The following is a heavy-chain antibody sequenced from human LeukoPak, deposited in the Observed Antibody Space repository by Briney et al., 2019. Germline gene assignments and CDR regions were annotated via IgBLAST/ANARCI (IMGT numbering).Heavy chain of an antibody. CDR3: AKWGDYDILTGYYVSDF. D-gene: IGHD3-9*01. CDR1: GFTFRNYA. CDR2: ITGSGDTT. V-gene: IGHV3-23*01. J-gene: IGHJ4*02. Sequence: AGSLRLSCAASGFTFRNYAMRWVRQAPGKGLEWVSAITGSGDTTYYAHSVKGRFTISRDNSKNTLYVEMNTLGAEDTAVYYCAKWGDYDILTGYYVSDFWGQGTLVTVSS.